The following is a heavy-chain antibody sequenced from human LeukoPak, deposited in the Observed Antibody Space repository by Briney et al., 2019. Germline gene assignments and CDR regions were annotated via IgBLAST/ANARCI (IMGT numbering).Heavy chain of an antibody. CDR1: GGTFSSYA. CDR3: DYCSSTSCYGAGYYYYYGMDV. Sequence: ASVKVSCKASGGTFSSYAISWVRQAPGQGLEWMGRIIPILGIANYAQKFQGRVTITADKSTSTAYMELSSLRSEGTAVYYCDYCSSTSCYGAGYYYYYGMDVWGQGTTVTVSS. V-gene: IGHV1-69*04. J-gene: IGHJ6*02. D-gene: IGHD2-2*01. CDR2: IIPILGIA.